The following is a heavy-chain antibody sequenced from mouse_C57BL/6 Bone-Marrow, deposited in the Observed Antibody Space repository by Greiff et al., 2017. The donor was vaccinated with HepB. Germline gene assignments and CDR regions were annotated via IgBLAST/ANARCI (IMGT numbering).Heavy chain of an antibody. J-gene: IGHJ4*01. CDR3: ARDRSNYQGCYAMDY. CDR1: GFTFSSYA. Sequence: EVQGVESGGGLVKPGGSLKLSCAASGFTFSSYAMSWVRQTPEKRLEWVATISDGGSYTYYPDNVKGRFTISRDNAKNNLYLQMSHLKSEDTAMYYCARDRSNYQGCYAMDYWGQGTSVTVSS. V-gene: IGHV5-4*01. D-gene: IGHD2-5*01. CDR2: ISDGGSYT.